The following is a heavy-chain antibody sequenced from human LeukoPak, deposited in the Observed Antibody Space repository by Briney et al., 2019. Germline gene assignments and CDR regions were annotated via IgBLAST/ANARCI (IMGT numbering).Heavy chain of an antibody. Sequence: ASVKVSCKASGYTFTGYYMHWVRQAPGQGLEWMGWINPNSGGTNYAQKFQGRVTMTRDTSISTAYMELSRLGSDDTAVYYCARDIIRGYSQHYYYYYMDVWGKGTTVTVSS. V-gene: IGHV1-2*02. CDR2: INPNSGGT. CDR1: GYTFTGYY. J-gene: IGHJ6*03. D-gene: IGHD3-22*01. CDR3: ARDIIRGYSQHYYYYYMDV.